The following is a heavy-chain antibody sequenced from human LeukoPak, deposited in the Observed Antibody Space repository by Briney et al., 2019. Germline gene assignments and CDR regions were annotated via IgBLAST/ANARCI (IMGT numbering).Heavy chain of an antibody. J-gene: IGHJ4*02. CDR3: ARVALTGYYMDY. CDR2: IYYSGST. V-gene: IGHV4-59*01. D-gene: IGHD3-9*01. CDR1: GGSISSYY. Sequence: PSETLSLTCTVSGGSISSYYWSWLRQPPGKGLEWIGYIYYSGSTNYNPSLKSRVTISVDTSKNQCSLKLSSVTAADTAVYYCARVALTGYYMDYWGQGTLVTVSS.